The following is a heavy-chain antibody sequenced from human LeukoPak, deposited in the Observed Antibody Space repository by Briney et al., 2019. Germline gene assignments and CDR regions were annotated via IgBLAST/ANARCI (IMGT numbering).Heavy chain of an antibody. V-gene: IGHV3-23*01. CDR2: ITVSGGNT. CDR1: GLTCRIYA. Sequence: SVRPSCAASGLTCRIYAMIGVSHPRARALEEGSAITVSGGNTYYADSVKRQFPISGDNPKNTLHLEVNAVRSGHAPVYYCAKDLVVAFHYWGQAALLSVSS. J-gene: IGHJ4*02. D-gene: IGHD2-2*01. CDR3: AKDLVVAFHY.